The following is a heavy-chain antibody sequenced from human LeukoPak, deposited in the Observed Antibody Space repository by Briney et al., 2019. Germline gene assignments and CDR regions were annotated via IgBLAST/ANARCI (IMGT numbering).Heavy chain of an antibody. J-gene: IGHJ4*02. CDR2: INHSGST. V-gene: IGHV4-34*01. CDR3: ARVSTYYDFWSGYRLGY. CDR1: GGSFSGYY. D-gene: IGHD3-3*01. Sequence: SETLSLTCAVYGGSFSGYYWSWIRQPPGKGLEWIGEINHSGSTNYNPSLKSRVTISVDTSKNQFSLKLSSVTAADTAVYYCARVSTYYDFWSGYRLGYWGQGTLVTVSS.